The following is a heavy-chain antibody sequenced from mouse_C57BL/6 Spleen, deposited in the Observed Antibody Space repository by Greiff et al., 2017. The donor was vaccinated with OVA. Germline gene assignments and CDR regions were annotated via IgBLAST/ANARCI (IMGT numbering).Heavy chain of an antibody. CDR1: GYTFTSYW. J-gene: IGHJ3*01. CDR2: IDPSDSYT. CDR3: ARGDYYGSSYPFAY. Sequence: QVQLQQPGAELVRPGTSVKLSCKASGYTFTSYWMHWVKQRPGQGLEWIGVIDPSDSYTNYNQKFKGKATLTVDTSSSTAYTQLSSLTSEDSAVYYCARGDYYGSSYPFAYWGQGTLVTVSA. V-gene: IGHV1-59*01. D-gene: IGHD1-1*01.